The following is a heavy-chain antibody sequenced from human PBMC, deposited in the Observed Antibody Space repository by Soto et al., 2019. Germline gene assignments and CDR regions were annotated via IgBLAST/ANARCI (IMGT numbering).Heavy chain of an antibody. J-gene: IGHJ4*02. CDR3: ARDYDFWSGLNPLDY. CDR2: ISSSSSTI. CDR1: GFTFSSYS. Sequence: GGSLRLSCAASGFTFSSYSMNWVRQAPGKGLEWVSYISSSSSTIYYADSVKGRFTISRDNAKNSLYLQMNSLRDEDTAVYYCARDYDFWSGLNPLDYWGQGTLVTVSS. V-gene: IGHV3-48*02. D-gene: IGHD3-3*01.